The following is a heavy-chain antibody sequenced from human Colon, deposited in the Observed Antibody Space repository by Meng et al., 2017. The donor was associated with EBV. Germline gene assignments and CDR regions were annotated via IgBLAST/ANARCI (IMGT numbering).Heavy chain of an antibody. V-gene: IGHV3-11*06. J-gene: IGHJ4*02. Sequence: QGHLVEAGGGLVKPGGSLRLSYVDSGFTFSDYDMTWIRQAPGEGLEWVSSISSSSSYIYYADSVKGRFTISRDNAKNSLYLQMNSLRAEDTAVYYCARGMATIYFDYWGQGTLVTVSS. CDR3: ARGMATIYFDY. D-gene: IGHD5-24*01. CDR2: ISSSSSYI. CDR1: GFTFSDYD.